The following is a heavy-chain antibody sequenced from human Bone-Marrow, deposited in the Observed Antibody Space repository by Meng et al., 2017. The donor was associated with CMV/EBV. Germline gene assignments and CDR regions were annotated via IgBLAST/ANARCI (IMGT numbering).Heavy chain of an antibody. V-gene: IGHV3-7*01. J-gene: IGHJ4*02. Sequence: GESLKISCAASGFDFSSYWMSWVRQAPGKGLEWVANIKQDGNEKYYVDSVKGRFTISRDNAKNSLYLQMNSLRAEDTAVYYCAKSLENWGQGTRVTVSS. CDR3: AKSLEN. CDR1: GFDFSSYW. D-gene: IGHD1-1*01. CDR2: IKQDGNEK.